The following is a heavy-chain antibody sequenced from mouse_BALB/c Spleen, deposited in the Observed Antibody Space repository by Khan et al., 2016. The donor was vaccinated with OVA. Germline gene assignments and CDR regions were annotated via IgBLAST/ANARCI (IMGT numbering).Heavy chain of an antibody. J-gene: IGHJ2*01. V-gene: IGHV3-2*02. CDR2: ISYSGST. CDR1: GYSITSGYG. CDR3: ARTARIKY. Sequence: VQLKESGPGLVKPSPSLSLTYTVTGYSITSGYGWNWIRQFPGNKLEWMGYISYSGSTNYNPSLKSRISITRDTSKNQFFLQLNSVTTEDTATYYCARTARIKYWGQGTTLTVSS. D-gene: IGHD1-2*01.